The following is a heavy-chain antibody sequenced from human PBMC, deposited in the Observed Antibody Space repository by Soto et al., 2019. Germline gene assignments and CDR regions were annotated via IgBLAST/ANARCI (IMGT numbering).Heavy chain of an antibody. CDR3: ARFGELFRGYYGMDV. J-gene: IGHJ6*02. Sequence: ASVKVSCKASGYTFTSYYINWVLQATGQGLEWMGWMNPNSGNTGYAQKFQGRVTMTRNTSISTAYMELSSLRSEDTAVYYCARFGELFRGYYGMDVWGQGTTVTVSS. CDR2: MNPNSGNT. CDR1: GYTFTSYY. D-gene: IGHD3-10*01. V-gene: IGHV1-8*01.